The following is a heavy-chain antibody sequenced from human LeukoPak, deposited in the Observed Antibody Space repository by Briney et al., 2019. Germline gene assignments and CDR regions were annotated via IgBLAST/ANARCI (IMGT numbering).Heavy chain of an antibody. V-gene: IGHV3-30*18. Sequence: QPGGSLRLSCAASGFTFSSYGMHWVRQAPGKGLEWVAVISYDGSNKYYADSVKGRFTISRDNSKNTLYLQMNSLRAEDTAVYYCAKGTDTAWGAFDIWGQGTMVTVSS. CDR3: AKGTDTAWGAFDI. J-gene: IGHJ3*02. CDR2: ISYDGSNK. D-gene: IGHD7-27*01. CDR1: GFTFSSYG.